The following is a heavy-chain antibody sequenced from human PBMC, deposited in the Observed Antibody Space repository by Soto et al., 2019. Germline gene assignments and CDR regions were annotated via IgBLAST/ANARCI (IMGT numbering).Heavy chain of an antibody. V-gene: IGHV1-69*13. J-gene: IGHJ6*02. CDR2: IIPIFGTA. Sequence: GASVKVSCKASGGTFSSYAISWVRQAPGQGLEWMGGIIPIFGTANYAQKFQGRVTITADESTSTAYMELSSLRSEDTAVYYCARSRNYDILTGYPLIDGMDVWGQGTTVTVSS. D-gene: IGHD3-9*01. CDR1: GGTFSSYA. CDR3: ARSRNYDILTGYPLIDGMDV.